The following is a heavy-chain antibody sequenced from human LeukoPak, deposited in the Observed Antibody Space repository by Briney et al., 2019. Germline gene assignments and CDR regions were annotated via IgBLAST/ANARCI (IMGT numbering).Heavy chain of an antibody. V-gene: IGHV4-39*01. CDR1: VRSFRLSSYQ. D-gene: IGHD3-22*01. CDR2: IYYSGST. CDR3: TSLRGDDYDSSGYVDY. Sequence: KLSETLSLTCTVSVRSFRLSSYQWGWIRQPPGKGLEWIGWIYYSGSTYYNPSLKSRVTISVDTSKNQFSLKLSSVTAEATALPYCTSLRGDDYDSSGYVDYWGQGTLVTVSS. J-gene: IGHJ4*02.